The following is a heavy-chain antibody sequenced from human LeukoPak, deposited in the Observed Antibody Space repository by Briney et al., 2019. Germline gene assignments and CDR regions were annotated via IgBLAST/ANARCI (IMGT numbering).Heavy chain of an antibody. V-gene: IGHV4-59*01. CDR1: GGSISSYY. CDR2: IYYSGST. CDR3: ARMVRGVIINPQYYFDY. Sequence: SETLSLTCTVSGGSISSYYWSWIRQPPGKGLEWIGYIYYSGSTNYNPSLKSRVTISIDTSKNQFSLKLSSVTAADTAVYYCARMVRGVIINPQYYFDYWGQGTLVTVSS. D-gene: IGHD3-10*01. J-gene: IGHJ4*02.